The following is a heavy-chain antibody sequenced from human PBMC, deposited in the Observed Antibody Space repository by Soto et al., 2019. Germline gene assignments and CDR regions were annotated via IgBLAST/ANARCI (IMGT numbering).Heavy chain of an antibody. J-gene: IGHJ6*02. V-gene: IGHV1-18*01. D-gene: IGHD4-4*01. Sequence: ASVKVSCKASGYTFTSYGISWVRQAPGQGLEWMGWISAYNGNTNYAQKLQGRVTMTTDTSTSTAYMELRSLRSDDTAVYYCARESKTITVTTPNRYYYYGMDVWGQGTTVTVSS. CDR3: ARESKTITVTTPNRYYYYGMDV. CDR2: ISAYNGNT. CDR1: GYTFTSYG.